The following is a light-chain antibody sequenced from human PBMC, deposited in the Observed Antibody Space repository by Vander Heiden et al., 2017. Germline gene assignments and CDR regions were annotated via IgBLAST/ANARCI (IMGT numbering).Light chain of an antibody. V-gene: IGKV1-39*01. J-gene: IGKJ2*01. Sequence: DIQMTQSPSSLSASVGDRVTITCRASQSISSYLNWYQQKPGKAPKLLIYAASSLQSGVPSRFSRSRSGTDFTLTISRLQPEDFATYYCLQSDSTGDTFGQGTKLEIK. CDR3: LQSDSTGDT. CDR2: AAS. CDR1: QSISSY.